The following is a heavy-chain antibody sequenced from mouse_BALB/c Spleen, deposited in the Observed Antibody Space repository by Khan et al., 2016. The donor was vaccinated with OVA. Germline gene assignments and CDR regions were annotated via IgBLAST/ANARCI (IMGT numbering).Heavy chain of an antibody. CDR2: IWGDGST. CDR3: AKFTPDYYSMDY. Sequence: VQLQESGPGLVAPSESLSITCTVSGFSLSSYGVNWVRQPPGKGLEWLGVIWGDGSTNYHSGLKSRLTINKDNSKSQVFLKLNSLQTYDTATYXCAKFTPDYYSMDYWGQGTSVTVSS. D-gene: IGHD1-1*01. V-gene: IGHV2-3*01. J-gene: IGHJ4*01. CDR1: GFSLSSYG.